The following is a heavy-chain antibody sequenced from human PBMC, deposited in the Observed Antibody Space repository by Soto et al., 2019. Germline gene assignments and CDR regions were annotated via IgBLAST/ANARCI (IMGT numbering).Heavy chain of an antibody. D-gene: IGHD1-26*01. Sequence: LETLSVTCAVYTGSCSGYYWTWIRQPPGKGLEWIGEINHSGSTNYNPSLKSRVTISVDTSKNQFSLKLSSVTAADTAVYYCARGPTYSGSYYYGMDVWGQGTTVTVSS. CDR3: ARGPTYSGSYYYGMDV. V-gene: IGHV4-34*01. CDR2: INHSGST. CDR1: TGSCSGYY. J-gene: IGHJ6*02.